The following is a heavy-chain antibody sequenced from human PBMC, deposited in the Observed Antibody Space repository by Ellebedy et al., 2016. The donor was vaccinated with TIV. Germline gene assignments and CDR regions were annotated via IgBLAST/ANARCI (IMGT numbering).Heavy chain of an antibody. V-gene: IGHV4-61*08. J-gene: IGHJ4*02. CDR2: IYYSGST. D-gene: IGHD1-1*01. CDR1: GGSISSGGYY. CDR3: ARLDRGTFDY. Sequence: MPSETLSLTCTVSGGSISSGGYYWSWIRQPPGKGLEWIGYIYYSGSTNYNPSLKSRVTISVDTSKNQFSLKLSSVTAADTAVYYCARLDRGTFDYWGQGTLVTVSS.